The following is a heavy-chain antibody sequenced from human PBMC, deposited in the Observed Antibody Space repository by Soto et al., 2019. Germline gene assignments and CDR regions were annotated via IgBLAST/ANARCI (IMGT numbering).Heavy chain of an antibody. CDR3: AIVRGVKDYHYVDGFDY. V-gene: IGHV1-8*01. J-gene: IGHJ4*02. CDR1: GYRVTEYV. CDR2: MNLNSGNT. D-gene: IGHD4-17*01. Sequence: CKRSGYRVTEYVINWVRQAKRQGLEWMGWMNLNSGNTGYAQKFQGRVTITTATSTTTVYMDLRSLRSDDTAVYYCAIVRGVKDYHYVDGFDYWGQGTPVSGSS.